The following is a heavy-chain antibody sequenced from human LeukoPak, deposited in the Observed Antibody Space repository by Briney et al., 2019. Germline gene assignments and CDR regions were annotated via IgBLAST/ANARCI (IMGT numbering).Heavy chain of an antibody. V-gene: IGHV4-39*01. CDR1: GGSISSSSYY. J-gene: IGHJ4*02. Sequence: KAPETLFLTCTVSGGSISSSSYYWGWIRQPPGKGLEWIGSIYYSGSTYYNPSLKSRVTISVDTSKNQFSLKLSSVTAADTAVYYCARGIANVYYYSYYFDYWGQGTLVTVSS. D-gene: IGHD3-16*01. CDR2: IYYSGST. CDR3: ARGIANVYYYSYYFDY.